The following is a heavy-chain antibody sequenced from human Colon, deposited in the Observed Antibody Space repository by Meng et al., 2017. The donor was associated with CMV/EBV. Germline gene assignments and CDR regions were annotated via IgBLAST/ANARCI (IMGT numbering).Heavy chain of an antibody. CDR3: AREGEDAYYNFDY. CDR2: ITTNAGTP. Sequence: KASGYTFTNYAMNWERKATGQGLEWMGWITTNAGTPTYAQGFTGRFVFSVDTSVSTAYLQISNLKAEDTAVYYCAREGEDAYYNFDYWGQGTLVTVSS. D-gene: IGHD3-10*01. V-gene: IGHV7-4-1*02. CDR1: GYTFTNYA. J-gene: IGHJ4*02.